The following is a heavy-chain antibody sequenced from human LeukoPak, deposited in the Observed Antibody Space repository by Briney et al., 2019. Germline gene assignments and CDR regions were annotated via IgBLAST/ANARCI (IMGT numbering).Heavy chain of an antibody. CDR2: IYTSGST. V-gene: IGHV4-61*02. Sequence: HSETLSLTCTVSGYSISSSYYWSWIRQPAGKGLEWIGRIYTSGSTNYNPSLKSRVTISVDTSKNQFSLKLSSVTAADTAVYYCARDGVGATQKYYYYYMDVWGKGTTVTISS. J-gene: IGHJ6*03. CDR1: GYSISSSYY. D-gene: IGHD1-26*01. CDR3: ARDGVGATQKYYYYYMDV.